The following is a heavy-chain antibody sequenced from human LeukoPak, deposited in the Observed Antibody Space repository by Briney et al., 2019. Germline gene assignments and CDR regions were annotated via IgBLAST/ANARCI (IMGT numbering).Heavy chain of an antibody. CDR1: GGSISSGGCY. V-gene: IGHV4-31*03. J-gene: IGHJ4*02. CDR3: ASGDNDPLFDY. Sequence: SETLSLTCTVSGGSISSGGCYWSWIRQPPGKGLEWIGSIYYSGSTNYNPSLQGRVTISLDTSRNQFSLKLSSVTAADTAVYYCASGDNDPLFDYWGQGTLVTVSS. D-gene: IGHD1-1*01. CDR2: IYYSGST.